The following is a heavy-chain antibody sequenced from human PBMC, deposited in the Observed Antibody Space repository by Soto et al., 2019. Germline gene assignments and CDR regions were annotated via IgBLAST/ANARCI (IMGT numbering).Heavy chain of an antibody. Sequence: LSLTCTVIGGSIRSPNFSWSWIRQHPGKGPEWIGNIYYNGTTTYSPSLESRLTISLDRSKNQFSLTLNSVTAADTAVYYCAREPDRWGQGTLVTVSS. CDR2: IYYNGTT. CDR1: GGSIRSPNFS. CDR3: AREPDR. J-gene: IGHJ5*02. V-gene: IGHV4-30-4*08.